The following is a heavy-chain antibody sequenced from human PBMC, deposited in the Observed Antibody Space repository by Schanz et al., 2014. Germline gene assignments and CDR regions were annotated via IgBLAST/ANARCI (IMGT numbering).Heavy chain of an antibody. J-gene: IGHJ4*02. CDR2: IIPILGIA. Sequence: QVQLVQSGAEVKKPGSSMKVSCKASGGTFSTYPINWLRQAPGQGLEWMGRIIPILGIANYAQRFQGRVTITADKSSDTAYMELSSLRSEDTAVYYCATGKGDILTGRYWGQGTLVTVSS. CDR3: ATGKGDILTGRY. CDR1: GGTFSTYP. D-gene: IGHD3-9*01. V-gene: IGHV1-69*02.